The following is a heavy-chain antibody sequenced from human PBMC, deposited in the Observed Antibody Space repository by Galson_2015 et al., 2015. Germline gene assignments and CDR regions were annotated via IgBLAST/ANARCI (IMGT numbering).Heavy chain of an antibody. Sequence: SVKVSCKASGYTFTGYYMHWVRQAPGQGLEWMGRINPNSGGTNYAQKFQGRVTMTRDTSISTAYMELSRLRSDDTAVYYCARGPYDYVWGSYQGGDYWGQGTLVTVSS. CDR3: ARGPYDYVWGSYQGGDY. D-gene: IGHD3-16*01. V-gene: IGHV1-2*06. CDR1: GYTFTGYY. J-gene: IGHJ4*02. CDR2: INPNSGGT.